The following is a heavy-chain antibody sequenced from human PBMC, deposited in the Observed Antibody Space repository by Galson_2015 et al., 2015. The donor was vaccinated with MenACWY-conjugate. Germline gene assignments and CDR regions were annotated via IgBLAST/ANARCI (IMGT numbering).Heavy chain of an antibody. J-gene: IGHJ4*02. Sequence: SLRLSCAASGFTFSSYTMHWVRQTPGKGLEWVALMSYDGSNQYYADSLKGRLTISRDNPKSTLYLQMDSLRAEDTAVYYCARGLIGYNSGPLDFWGQGALVTVSS. CDR3: ARGLIGYNSGPLDF. V-gene: IGHV3-30*01. CDR1: GFTFSSYT. CDR2: MSYDGSNQ. D-gene: IGHD6-19*01.